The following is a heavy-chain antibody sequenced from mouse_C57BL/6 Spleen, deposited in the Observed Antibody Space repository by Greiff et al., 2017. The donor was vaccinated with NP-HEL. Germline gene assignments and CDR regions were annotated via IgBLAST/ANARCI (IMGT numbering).Heavy chain of an antibody. J-gene: IGHJ4*01. CDR2: IWRGGST. V-gene: IGHV2-5*01. CDR1: GFSLTSYG. Sequence: QVQLKESGPGLVQPSQSLSITCTVSGFSLTSYGVHWVRQSPGKGLEWLGVIWRGGSTDYNAAFMSRLSITKDNSKSQVFFKMISLQADDTAIYYCATPYGSSYRAMDYWGQGTSVTVSS. D-gene: IGHD1-1*01. CDR3: ATPYGSSYRAMDY.